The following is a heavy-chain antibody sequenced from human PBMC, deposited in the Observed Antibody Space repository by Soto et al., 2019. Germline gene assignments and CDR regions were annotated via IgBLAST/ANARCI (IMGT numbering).Heavy chain of an antibody. J-gene: IGHJ5*02. CDR2: INPNSGGT. V-gene: IGHV1-2*02. Sequence: ASVKVSCKASGYTFTGYYMHWVRQAPGQGLEWMGWINPNSGGTNYAQKFQGRVTMTRDTSISTAYVELSRLRSDDTAVYYCARAVNGGSSWGWFDPWGQGTLVTVSS. CDR1: GYTFTGYY. D-gene: IGHD6-13*01. CDR3: ARAVNGGSSWGWFDP.